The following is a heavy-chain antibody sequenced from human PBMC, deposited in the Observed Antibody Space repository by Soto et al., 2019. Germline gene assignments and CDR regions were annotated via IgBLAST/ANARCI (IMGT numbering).Heavy chain of an antibody. CDR3: VRDLPYDILFDY. D-gene: IGHD3-9*01. V-gene: IGHV3-15*01. CDR2: IKSKTDGGTT. CDR1: GFTFTNAW. J-gene: IGHJ4*02. Sequence: PGGSLRLSCAASGFTFTNAWMSWVRQAPGKGLEWVARIKSKTDGGTTDYATPVKGRFTISRDNAKNSLYLQMNSLTVEDTAIYYCVRDLPYDILFDYWGQGTLVTVSS.